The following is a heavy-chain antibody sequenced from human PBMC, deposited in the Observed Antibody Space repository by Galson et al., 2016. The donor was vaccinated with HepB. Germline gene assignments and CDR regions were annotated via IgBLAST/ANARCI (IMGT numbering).Heavy chain of an antibody. J-gene: IGHJ4*02. V-gene: IGHV3-30-3*01. Sequence: SLRLSCAASGFTFSSYAMHWVRQASGKGLEWVAVISYDGSNKYYADSVKGRFTISRDNSKNTLYLQMNSRRTEDTAVYCCARTLYDYVWGSYRYPQDYWGQGTLVTVSS. CDR1: GFTFSSYA. CDR3: ARTLYDYVWGSYRYPQDY. D-gene: IGHD3-16*02. CDR2: ISYDGSNK.